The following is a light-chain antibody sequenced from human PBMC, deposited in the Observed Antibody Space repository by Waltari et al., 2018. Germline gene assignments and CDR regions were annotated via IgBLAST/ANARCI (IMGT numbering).Light chain of an antibody. J-gene: IGKJ2*01. CDR1: QSISSD. V-gene: IGKV3-15*01. CDR2: GAS. CDR3: QQYSNWPPRYT. Sequence: EIVMTQSPVTLSVSPGEGATLSCRASQSISSDLAWYQHKPGQAPRLLIYGASIRATGVPVRFSGSGSGTEVTLTISGLQSEDFAVYYCQQYSNWPPRYTFGQGTRLEIK.